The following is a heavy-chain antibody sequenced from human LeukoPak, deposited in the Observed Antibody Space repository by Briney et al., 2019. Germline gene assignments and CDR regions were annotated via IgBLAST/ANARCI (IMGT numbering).Heavy chain of an antibody. J-gene: IGHJ6*02. CDR2: FDPEDGET. Sequence: ASVKVSCKVSGYTLTELSMHWVRQAPGKGLEWMGGFDPEDGETIYAQKFQGRVTMTEDTSTDTAYMELSSLRSEDTAVYYCATINYPPDSSVLYGMDVWGQGTTVTVSS. CDR3: ATINYPPDSSVLYGMDV. V-gene: IGHV1-24*01. D-gene: IGHD3-22*01. CDR1: GYTLTELS.